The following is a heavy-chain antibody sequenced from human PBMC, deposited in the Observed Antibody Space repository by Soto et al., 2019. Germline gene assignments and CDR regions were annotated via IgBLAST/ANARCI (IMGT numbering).Heavy chain of an antibody. CDR2: IVPIFGTA. Sequence: GDSVQVFCKASGSTISSYAISWGRHAPGQGLEWMGGIVPIFGTANYAQKFQGRVTITADESTSTAYRELSSLRSEDTAVYYCARQLGNSGIFSWLDPRG. CDR1: GSTISSYA. J-gene: IGHJ5*02. D-gene: IGHD1-26*01. CDR3: ARQLGNSGIFSWLDP. V-gene: IGHV1-69*01.